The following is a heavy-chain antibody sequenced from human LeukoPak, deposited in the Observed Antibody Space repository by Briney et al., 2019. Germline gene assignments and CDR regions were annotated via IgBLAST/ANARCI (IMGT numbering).Heavy chain of an antibody. CDR2: IYYSGST. J-gene: IGHJ3*02. D-gene: IGHD3-22*01. Sequence: KPSETLSLTCTVSGGSISSYYWSWIRQPPGKGLEWIGYIYYSGSTNYNPSLKSRVTISVDTSKNQFSLKLSSVTAADTAVYYCARGQYHDSSGYYYLGGAFDIWGQGTMVTVSS. CDR3: ARGQYHDSSGYYYLGGAFDI. CDR1: GGSISSYY. V-gene: IGHV4-59*01.